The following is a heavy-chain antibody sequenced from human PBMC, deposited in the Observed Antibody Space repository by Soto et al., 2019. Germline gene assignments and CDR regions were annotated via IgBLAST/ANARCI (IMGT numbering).Heavy chain of an antibody. CDR1: GITYCTYA. CDR3: ARAISGYVT. V-gene: IGHV1-3*01. J-gene: IGHJ5*02. CDR2: INAGEGYT. Sequence: QVHLVQSGAEVKHPGTSVRVSCKASGITYCTYAIHWVRQAPGQGLEWMGWINAGEGYTRYSQDFQGRVTLTTVTSASTTYMDLSNLTFEDTAVYYCARAISGYVTWGQGTQVTVSS. D-gene: IGHD5-12*01.